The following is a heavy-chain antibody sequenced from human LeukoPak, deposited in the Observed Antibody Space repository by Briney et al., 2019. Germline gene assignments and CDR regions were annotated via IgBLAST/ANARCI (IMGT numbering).Heavy chain of an antibody. D-gene: IGHD3-22*01. Sequence: GASVKVSCKASGYTFTGYYMHWVRQAPGQGLEWMGWINPNSGGTNYAQKFQGRVTMTRDTSISTAYMELSRLRSDDTAVYYCAREGYYDSSGNDYWGRGTLVTVSS. CDR2: INPNSGGT. CDR3: AREGYYDSSGNDY. CDR1: GYTFTGYY. V-gene: IGHV1-2*02. J-gene: IGHJ4*02.